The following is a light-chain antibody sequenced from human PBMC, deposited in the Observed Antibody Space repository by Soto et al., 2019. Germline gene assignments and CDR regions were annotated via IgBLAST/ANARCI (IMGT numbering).Light chain of an antibody. CDR1: SSNIGAGYD. V-gene: IGLV1-40*01. CDR2: GNS. CDR3: SSYTSSSTLLYV. Sequence: QSALTQPPSVSGAPGQRVTISCTGSSSNIGAGYDVHWYQHRPGTAPKLLIFGNSNRPSGVPVPDRFSGSKSGNTASLTISGLQAEDEADYYCSSYTSSSTLLYVFGTGTKVTVL. J-gene: IGLJ1*01.